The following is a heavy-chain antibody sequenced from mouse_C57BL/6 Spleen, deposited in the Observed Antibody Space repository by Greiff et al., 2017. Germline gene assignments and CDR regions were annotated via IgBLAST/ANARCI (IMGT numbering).Heavy chain of an antibody. V-gene: IGHV3-6*01. D-gene: IGHD1-1*01. Sequence: ESGPGLVKPSQSLSLTCSVTGYSITRGYYWNWIRQFPGNKLEWMGYISYDGSNNYNPSLKNRISITRDPSKNQFFLKLNSVTTEDTATYYCAGDYGSTWYFDVWGTGTTVTVSS. CDR1: GYSITRGYY. J-gene: IGHJ1*03. CDR3: AGDYGSTWYFDV. CDR2: ISYDGSN.